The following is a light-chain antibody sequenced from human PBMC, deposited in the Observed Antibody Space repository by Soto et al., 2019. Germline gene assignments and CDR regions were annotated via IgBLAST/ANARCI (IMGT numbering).Light chain of an antibody. V-gene: IGLV2-23*01. CDR3: CSYAGSATCV. CDR1: TSDVGSYSL. Sequence: QSALTQPASVSGSPGQSITISCTGTTSDVGSYSLVSWYQQHPGKAPKLMIYEGTKRPSGVSNRFSGSKSGNTASLTISGLQAEDEADYYCCSYAGSATCVFGTGTKLTVL. CDR2: EGT. J-gene: IGLJ1*01.